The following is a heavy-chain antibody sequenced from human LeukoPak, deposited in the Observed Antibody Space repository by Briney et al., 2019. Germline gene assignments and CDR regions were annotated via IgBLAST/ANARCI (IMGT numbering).Heavy chain of an antibody. Sequence: ASVKVSCKVSGYTLTELSMHWVRQAPGKGLEWMGGFDPEDGETIYAQKFQGRVTMTEDTSTDTAYMELSSLRSEDTAVYYCATGTIGGVTPGFRYYYYMDVWGKGTTVTVSS. CDR2: FDPEDGET. D-gene: IGHD3-16*01. CDR1: GYTLTELS. J-gene: IGHJ6*03. CDR3: ATGTIGGVTPGFRYYYYMDV. V-gene: IGHV1-24*01.